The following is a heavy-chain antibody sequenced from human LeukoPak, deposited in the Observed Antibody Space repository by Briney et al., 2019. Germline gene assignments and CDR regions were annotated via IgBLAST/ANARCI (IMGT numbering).Heavy chain of an antibody. V-gene: IGHV4-34*01. CDR1: GGSFSGYY. CDR2: INRGGDT. Sequence: PSETLSLTCAVYGGSFSGYYWGWIRQPPGKGLEWIGEINRGGDTNYNPFLKSRATMSIDTSRNYFSLKLSSVTAADTAVYYCARGRGTGSYFHDWGQGTLVTVSS. J-gene: IGHJ4*03. D-gene: IGHD3/OR15-3a*01. CDR3: ARGRGTGSYFHD.